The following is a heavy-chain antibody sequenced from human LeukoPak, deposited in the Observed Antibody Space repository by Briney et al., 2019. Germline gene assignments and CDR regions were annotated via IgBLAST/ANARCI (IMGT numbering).Heavy chain of an antibody. CDR2: ISAYNGNT. CDR1: GYTFTSYG. D-gene: IGHD3-22*01. V-gene: IGHV1-18*01. Sequence: ASVKVSCKASGYTFTSYGISWVRQAPGQGLEWMGWISAYNGNTNYAQKLQGSVTMTTDTSTSTAYMELRSLRSDDTAVYYCARGTYYYDSSGYSKVVAFDIWGQGTVVTVSP. J-gene: IGHJ3*02. CDR3: ARGTYYYDSSGYSKVVAFDI.